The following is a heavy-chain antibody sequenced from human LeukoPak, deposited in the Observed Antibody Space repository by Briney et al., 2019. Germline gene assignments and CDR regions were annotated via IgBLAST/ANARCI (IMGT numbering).Heavy chain of an antibody. Sequence: GGSLRLSCAASGFTFSSYAMSWVRQAPGKGLEWVSAISGSGGSTYYADSVKGRFTISRDNSKNTLCLQMNSLRAEDTAVYYCSGWLRFRYFDYWGQGTLVTVSS. D-gene: IGHD5-12*01. CDR1: GFTFSSYA. CDR2: ISGSGGST. J-gene: IGHJ4*02. V-gene: IGHV3-23*01. CDR3: SGWLRFRYFDY.